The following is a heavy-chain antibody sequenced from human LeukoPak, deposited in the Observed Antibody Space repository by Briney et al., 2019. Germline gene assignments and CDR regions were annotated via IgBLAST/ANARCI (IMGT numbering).Heavy chain of an antibody. Sequence: SETLSLTCTVSGGSISNNNYYWAWIRQPPGKGLECIGSIYYSGSPYYNPSLKSRITISVDTSKNQFSLRLSSVTAADTAVYYCATWRTAKTGFDYWGQGTLVTVSS. D-gene: IGHD1-1*01. CDR2: IYYSGSP. V-gene: IGHV4-39*01. J-gene: IGHJ4*02. CDR1: GGSISNNNYY. CDR3: ATWRTAKTGFDY.